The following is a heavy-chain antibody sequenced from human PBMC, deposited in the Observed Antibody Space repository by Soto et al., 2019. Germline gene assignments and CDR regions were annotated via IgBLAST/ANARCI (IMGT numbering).Heavy chain of an antibody. J-gene: IGHJ4*02. D-gene: IGHD6-19*01. CDR1: GYTFTSYD. CDR3: ARERCSGWYVDY. Sequence: QVQLVQSGAEVKKPGASVKVSCKASGYTFTSYDINWVRQATGQGLEWMGWMNPNSGNTVYAQKFQGRVTMTRNTSVSTAYMELSSLRSEDTAVYYCARERCSGWYVDYWGQGTLVTVSS. V-gene: IGHV1-8*01. CDR2: MNPNSGNT.